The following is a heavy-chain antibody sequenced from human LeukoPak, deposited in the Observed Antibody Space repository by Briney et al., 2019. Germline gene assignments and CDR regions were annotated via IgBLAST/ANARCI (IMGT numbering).Heavy chain of an antibody. CDR1: GFTFSSYG. J-gene: IGHJ4*02. Sequence: PGGSLRLSCAASGFTFSSYGMHWVRQAPGKGLEWVAVIWYDGSNKYYADSVKGRFTISRDNSKNTLYLQTNSLRAEDTAVYYCAKIAGAYCSGGSCEVDYWGQGTLVTVSS. D-gene: IGHD2-15*01. V-gene: IGHV3-33*06. CDR2: IWYDGSNK. CDR3: AKIAGAYCSGGSCEVDY.